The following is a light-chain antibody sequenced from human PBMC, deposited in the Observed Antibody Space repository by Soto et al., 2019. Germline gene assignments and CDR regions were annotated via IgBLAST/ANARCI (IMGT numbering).Light chain of an antibody. CDR2: DAS. V-gene: IGKV3-11*01. Sequence: IVLTPSPATLSLSPRERATLYCRSSQSVSSYLAWYQQKPGQAPRLLIYDASNRATGIPARFSGSGSGTDFTLTISSLEPEDFAVYYCQQRSNWPPITVGQGTRLEI. J-gene: IGKJ5*01. CDR1: QSVSSY. CDR3: QQRSNWPPIT.